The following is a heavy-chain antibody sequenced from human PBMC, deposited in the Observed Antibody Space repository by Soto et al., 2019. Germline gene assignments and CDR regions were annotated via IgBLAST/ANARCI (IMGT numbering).Heavy chain of an antibody. CDR1: GGSFSGYA. D-gene: IGHD2-2*02. V-gene: IGHV1-69*01. Sequence: QVQLVQSGAEVKKPGSWVKVSCKASGGSFSGYAISWVRQASGQGLGWMGEIIPMFGTSNYAQKFQGRVAITADESTSTAYMELSSLRSEDTAVYYCARGSCSSTSCYKEYYFDLWGQGTLVTVSS. J-gene: IGHJ4*02. CDR2: IIPMFGTS. CDR3: ARGSCSSTSCYKEYYFDL.